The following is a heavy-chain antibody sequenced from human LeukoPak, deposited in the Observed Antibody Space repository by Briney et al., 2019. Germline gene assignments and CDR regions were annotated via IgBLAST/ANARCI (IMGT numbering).Heavy chain of an antibody. J-gene: IGHJ6*02. D-gene: IGHD3-16*01. CDR3: ARPAQGGGSQYYYYYVLDV. CDR1: GFTFSSYA. V-gene: IGHV3-30*04. Sequence: GGSLRLSCAASGFTFSSYAMHWVRQAPGKGLEWVAVISYDGSNKYYADSVKGRFTISRDNSKNTLYLQMNSLRAEDTAVYYCARPAQGGGSQYYYYYVLDVWGQGTTVTVSS. CDR2: ISYDGSNK.